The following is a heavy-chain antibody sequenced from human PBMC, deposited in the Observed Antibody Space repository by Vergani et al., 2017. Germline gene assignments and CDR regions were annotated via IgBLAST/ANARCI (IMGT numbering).Heavy chain of an antibody. CDR1: GFTFSSYS. CDR3: AREGTAMVDGVDV. D-gene: IGHD5-18*01. J-gene: IGHJ6*02. V-gene: IGHV3-21*01. Sequence: EVQLVESGGGLVKPGGSLRLSCAASGFTFSSYSMNWVRQAPGKGLEWVSSISSSSSYIYYADSVKGRFTISRDNAKNSLYLQMNSLRAEDTAVYYCAREGTAMVDGVDVWGQGTTVTVSS. CDR2: ISSSSSYI.